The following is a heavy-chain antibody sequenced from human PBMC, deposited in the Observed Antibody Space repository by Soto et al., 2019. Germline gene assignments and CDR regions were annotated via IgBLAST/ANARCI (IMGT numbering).Heavy chain of an antibody. Sequence: TLSLTCTVSGGSISSGGYYWSWIRQHPGKGLEWIGYIYYSGSTYYNPSLKSRVTISVDTSKNQFSLKLSSVTAADTAVYYCARGRGSTRNWFDPWGQGTLVTVSS. CDR1: GGSISSGGYY. J-gene: IGHJ5*02. CDR2: IYYSGST. D-gene: IGHD2-2*01. CDR3: ARGRGSTRNWFDP. V-gene: IGHV4-31*03.